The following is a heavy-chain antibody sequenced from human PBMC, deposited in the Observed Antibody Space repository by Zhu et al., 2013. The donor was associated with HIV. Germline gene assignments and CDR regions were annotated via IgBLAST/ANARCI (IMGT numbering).Heavy chain of an antibody. Sequence: QVQMVQSGAEMKKPGASVKVSCQTSGYTFTSYSLSWVRQAPGQGLEWMGLIGPGGDSTSYAQKFQGRVTVTRDTSTSIVYMEVSSLRSEDTAMYYCAREAPSTGYYDYWAQGTLVTVSS. J-gene: IGHJ4*02. CDR2: IGPGGDST. V-gene: IGHV1-46*01. D-gene: IGHD3-22*01. CDR3: AREAPSTGYYDY. CDR1: GYTFTSYS.